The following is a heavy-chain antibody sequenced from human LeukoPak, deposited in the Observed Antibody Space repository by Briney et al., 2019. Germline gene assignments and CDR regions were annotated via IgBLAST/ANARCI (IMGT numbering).Heavy chain of an antibody. V-gene: IGHV4-59*01. Sequence: PSETLSLTCTVSGGSISSYYWSWIRQPPGKGLEWIGYIYYSGSTNYNPSLKSRVTISVDTSKNQFSLKLSSVTAADTAVYYCARSLPDPQDSDIVVVPATFTWFDPWGQGTLVTVSS. D-gene: IGHD2-2*01. J-gene: IGHJ5*02. CDR1: GGSISSYY. CDR2: IYYSGST. CDR3: ARSLPDPQDSDIVVVPATFTWFDP.